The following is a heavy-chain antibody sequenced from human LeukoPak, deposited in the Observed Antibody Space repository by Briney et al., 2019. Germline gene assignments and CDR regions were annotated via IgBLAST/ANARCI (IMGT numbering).Heavy chain of an antibody. V-gene: IGHV3-7*01. CDR2: IKPDGSEE. CDR1: GFTFSSYW. CDR3: ARPRRDGYNYDFDF. D-gene: IGHD5-24*01. Sequence: PGGSLRLSCAASGFTFSSYWMSWVRQAPGKGLEWVGNIKPDGSEEYYVDSVKGRFTISRDNAENSLYLQMNSLRAEDTAVYYCARPRRDGYNYDFDFWGQGTLVTVSS. J-gene: IGHJ4*02.